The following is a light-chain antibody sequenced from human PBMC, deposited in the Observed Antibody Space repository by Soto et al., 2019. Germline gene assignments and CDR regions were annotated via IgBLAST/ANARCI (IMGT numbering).Light chain of an antibody. V-gene: IGLV3-25*03. CDR2: KDT. CDR3: QSGDTSGRYRV. Sequence: SYELTQPPSLSVSPGQTARLTCSGDALPKQYVYWYQQQPGQAPVLVIYKDTERPSGIPERFSGSSSGTTVTLTISGAQAEDEADYDCQSGDTSGRYRVFGGGTQLTVL. CDR1: ALPKQY. J-gene: IGLJ7*01.